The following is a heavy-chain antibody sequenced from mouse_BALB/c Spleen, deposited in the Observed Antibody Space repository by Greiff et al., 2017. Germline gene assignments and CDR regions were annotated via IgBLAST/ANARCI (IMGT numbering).Heavy chain of an antibody. CDR3: AREAY. CDR1: GYAFSSYW. CDR2: IYPGDGDT. V-gene: IGHV1-80*01. Sequence: LVESGAELVRPGSSVKISCKASGYAFSSYWMNWVKQRPGQGLEWIGQIYPGDGDTNYNGKFKGKATLTADKSSSTAYMQLSSLTSEDSAVYFCAREAYWGQGTSVTVSS. J-gene: IGHJ4*01.